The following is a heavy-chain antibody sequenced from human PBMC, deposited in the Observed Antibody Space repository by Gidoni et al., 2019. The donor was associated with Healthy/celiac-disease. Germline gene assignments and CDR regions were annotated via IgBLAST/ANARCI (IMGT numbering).Heavy chain of an antibody. Sequence: QVQLVASGGGVVQPGRSLRRSCAASGLTCSRYAMHWVRQATGKVREWVAVLSYDGRNKSYADSVKGRFTISRDNSKNTLYLQMNSLRAEDTAVYYCARADFYGSGSYRYYFDYWGQGTLVTVSS. CDR1: GLTCSRYA. D-gene: IGHD3-10*01. J-gene: IGHJ4*02. V-gene: IGHV3-30*01. CDR3: ARADFYGSGSYRYYFDY. CDR2: LSYDGRNK.